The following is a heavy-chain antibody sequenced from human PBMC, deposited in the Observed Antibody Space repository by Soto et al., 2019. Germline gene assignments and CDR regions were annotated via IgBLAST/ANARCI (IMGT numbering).Heavy chain of an antibody. Sequence: ASVKVSCKASGYTFTRSGISWVRQAPGQGPEWMGWISSYNGDTNYAQTFQGRVTMTTDTSTSTAYMELRSLRSDDTAVYYCARDYYRFNSGYGFSMDVWGQGTTVTVSS. V-gene: IGHV1-18*01. CDR1: GYTFTRSG. CDR2: ISSYNGDT. D-gene: IGHD5-12*01. CDR3: ARDYYRFNSGYGFSMDV. J-gene: IGHJ6*02.